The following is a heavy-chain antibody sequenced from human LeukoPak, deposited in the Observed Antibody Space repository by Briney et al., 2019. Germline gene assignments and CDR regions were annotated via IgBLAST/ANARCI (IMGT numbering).Heavy chain of an antibody. D-gene: IGHD6-13*01. V-gene: IGHV1-69*04. J-gene: IGHJ4*02. CDR1: GGTFSSYA. CDR2: IIPILGIA. CDR3: ARDGSSSWYEVDY. Sequence: GASVKVSCKASGGTFSSYAISWVRQAPGQGLEWMGRIIPILGIANYAQKFQGRVTMTTDTSTSTAYMELRSLRSDDTAVYYCARDGSSSWYEVDYWGQGTLVTVSS.